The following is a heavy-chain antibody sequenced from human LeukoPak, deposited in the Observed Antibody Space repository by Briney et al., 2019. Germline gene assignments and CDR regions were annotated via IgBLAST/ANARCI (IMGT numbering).Heavy chain of an antibody. Sequence: PSETLSLTCTVSGGSINNDGGYYWTWIRQHPGKGLEWIGYIHYSGSTYYNPSLKSRVSISVDPSKNQFSLKLTSVTAADTAVYYCATDRTGNDYDFGIDYWGQGILVTVSS. CDR3: ATDRTGNDYDFGIDY. D-gene: IGHD1-1*01. CDR1: GGSINNDGGYY. V-gene: IGHV4-31*03. CDR2: IHYSGST. J-gene: IGHJ4*02.